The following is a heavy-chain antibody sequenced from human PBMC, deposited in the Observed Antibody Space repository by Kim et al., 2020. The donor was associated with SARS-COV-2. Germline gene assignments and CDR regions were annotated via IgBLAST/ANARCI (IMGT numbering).Heavy chain of an antibody. D-gene: IGHD3-3*01. J-gene: IGHJ6*02. CDR2: ISSSSSYI. V-gene: IGHV3-21*01. CDR1: GFTFSSYS. Sequence: GGSLRLSCAASGFTFSSYSMNWVRQAPGKGLEWVSSISSSSSYIYYADSVKGRFTISRDNAKNSLYLQMNSLRAEDTAVYYCARDGYSSGFWSGYYKDYYYGMDVWGRGTTVTVSS. CDR3: ARDGYSSGFWSGYYKDYYYGMDV.